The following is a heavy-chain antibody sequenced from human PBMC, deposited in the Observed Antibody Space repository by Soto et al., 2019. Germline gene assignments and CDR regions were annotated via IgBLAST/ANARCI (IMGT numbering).Heavy chain of an antibody. D-gene: IGHD3-3*01. CDR3: AKDRDFFPSGMDV. V-gene: IGHV3-30*18. Sequence: PGGSLRLSCAASGFTFSSYGMHWVRQAPGKGLEWVAVISYDRSNKYYADSVKGRFTISRDNSKNTLYLQMNSLRAEDTAVYYCAKDRDFFPSGMDVWGQGTTVTVSS. CDR1: GFTFSSYG. CDR2: ISYDRSNK. J-gene: IGHJ6*02.